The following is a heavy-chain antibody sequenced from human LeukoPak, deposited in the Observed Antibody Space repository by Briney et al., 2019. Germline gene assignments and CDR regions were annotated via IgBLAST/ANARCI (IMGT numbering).Heavy chain of an antibody. CDR3: AIRYSSSWNYFDY. D-gene: IGHD6-13*01. J-gene: IGHJ4*02. CDR1: GYSFTSYW. Sequence: GESLKISCKGSGYSFTSYWIGWVRQMPGKGLEWMGIIYPGDSDTRYSPSFQGQVTISADKSISTAYLQWSSLRASDTAMYYCAIRYSSSWNYFDYWGRGTVVTVSS. CDR2: IYPGDSDT. V-gene: IGHV5-51*01.